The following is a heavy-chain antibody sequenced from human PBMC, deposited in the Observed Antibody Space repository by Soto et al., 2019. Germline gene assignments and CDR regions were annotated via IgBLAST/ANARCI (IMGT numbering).Heavy chain of an antibody. J-gene: IGHJ4*02. CDR1: GFIFSAYP. V-gene: IGHV3-64*01. CDR3: ARGDDYVPFDY. CDR2: IRTNGGST. D-gene: IGHD4-17*01. Sequence: EVQLVESGGGLVQPGGSLRLSCAASGFIFSAYPMHWVRQAPGKGLEYVSAIRTNGGSTYYANSVKGRFTISRDNSKHTLYLQMGSLSAEDMAIYYCARGDDYVPFDYWGQGTVVTVSS.